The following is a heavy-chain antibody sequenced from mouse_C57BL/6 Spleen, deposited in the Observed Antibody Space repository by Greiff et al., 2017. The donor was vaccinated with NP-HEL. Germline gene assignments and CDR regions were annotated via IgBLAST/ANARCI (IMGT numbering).Heavy chain of an antibody. CDR3: ARHELSLPRDSLYYAMDY. D-gene: IGHD2-1*01. V-gene: IGHV1-62-2*01. J-gene: IGHJ4*01. Sequence: VQLQQSGAELVKPGASVKLSCKASGYTFTEYTIHWVKQRSGQGLEWIGWFYPGSGSIKYNEKFKDKATLTADKSSSTVYMELSRLTSEDSAVYFCARHELSLPRDSLYYAMDYWGQGTSVTVSS. CDR1: GYTFTEYT. CDR2: FYPGSGSI.